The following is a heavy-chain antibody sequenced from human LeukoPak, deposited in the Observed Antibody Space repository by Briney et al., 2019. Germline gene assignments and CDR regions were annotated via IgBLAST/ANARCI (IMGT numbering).Heavy chain of an antibody. V-gene: IGHV1-2*06. Sequence: ASVHVSCKASGYTFTGYYMHWVRQAPGQGLEGMGRINPNSGGTNYAQKFQGRVTMTRDTSMSTAYMEVSRLRSDDTAVYYCARDDYGGNPSHAFDIWGQGTMVTACS. CDR1: GYTFTGYY. CDR3: ARDDYGGNPSHAFDI. D-gene: IGHD4-23*01. J-gene: IGHJ3*02. CDR2: INPNSGGT.